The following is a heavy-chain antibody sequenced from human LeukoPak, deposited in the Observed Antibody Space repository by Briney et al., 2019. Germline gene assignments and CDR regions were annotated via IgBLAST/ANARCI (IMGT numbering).Heavy chain of an antibody. CDR1: GFTFSNYW. J-gene: IGHJ6*02. CDR2: INRDGSER. Sequence: GGSLRLSCAASGFTFSNYWMTWVRQAPGKGLEWVANINRDGSERYYVDSVKGRFTISRDDAKSSLYLQMNSLRAEDTAVYYCARRNAMDVWGQGTTVTVSS. CDR3: ARRNAMDV. V-gene: IGHV3-7*03.